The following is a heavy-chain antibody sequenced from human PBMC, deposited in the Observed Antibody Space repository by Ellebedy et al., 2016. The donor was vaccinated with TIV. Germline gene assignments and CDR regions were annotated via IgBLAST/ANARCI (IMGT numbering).Heavy chain of an antibody. Sequence: KVSCKGFGYSFTNYWIIWVRQMPGKGLEWMGVISPADSHLRSSPSFQGQVTISADKSISTAYLQWSSLKASDSAMYYCARLVSAGTHRFDSWGQGTLVTVSS. CDR2: ISPADSHL. J-gene: IGHJ4*02. D-gene: IGHD6-13*01. CDR1: GYSFTNYW. V-gene: IGHV5-51*01. CDR3: ARLVSAGTHRFDS.